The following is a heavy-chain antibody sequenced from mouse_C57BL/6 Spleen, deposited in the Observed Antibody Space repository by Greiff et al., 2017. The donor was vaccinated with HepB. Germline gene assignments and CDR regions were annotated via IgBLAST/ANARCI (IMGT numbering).Heavy chain of an antibody. D-gene: IGHD2-4*01. Sequence: QVQLQQSGAELVRPGTSVKVSCKASGYAFTNYLIEWVKQRPGPGLEWIGVINPGSGGTNYNEKFKGKATLTADNSSSTAYMQLSSLTSEDSAVYVCARDDYDGDYYAMDYWGQGTAVTVSA. J-gene: IGHJ4*01. CDR1: GYAFTNYL. CDR3: ARDDYDGDYYAMDY. CDR2: INPGSGGT. V-gene: IGHV1-54*01.